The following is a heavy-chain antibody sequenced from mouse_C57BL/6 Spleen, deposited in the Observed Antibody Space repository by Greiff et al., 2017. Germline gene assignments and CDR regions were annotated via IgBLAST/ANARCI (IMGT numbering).Heavy chain of an antibody. D-gene: IGHD6-1*01. CDR2: INPGSGYT. CDR3: VSSESCDSFAY. CDR1: GYTFTSYR. V-gene: IGHV1-7*01. J-gene: IGHJ3*01. Sequence: VQVVESGAELAKPGASVKLSCKASGYTFTSYRMHWVKQRPGQGLEWIGYINPGSGYTTYNQKFKDKATLTAHKSSSTAYMQLSSRTYEDSAVYYCVSSESCDSFAYWGQGTLVTVSA.